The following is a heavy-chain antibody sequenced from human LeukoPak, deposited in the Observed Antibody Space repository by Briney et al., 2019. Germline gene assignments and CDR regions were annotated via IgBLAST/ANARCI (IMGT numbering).Heavy chain of an antibody. CDR2: ISTKGDYI. D-gene: IGHD3-16*01. J-gene: IGHJ4*02. Sequence: PGGSLRLSCAGSGFTFRYYSMTWVRQAPGKGLEWVSSISTKGDYIHYADSVKGRFTISRDNANNSVYLQMNSVRAEDTAVYYCARVGGEYVVSDYWGQGTLVAVSS. V-gene: IGHV3-21*01. CDR1: GFTFRYYS. CDR3: ARVGGEYVVSDY.